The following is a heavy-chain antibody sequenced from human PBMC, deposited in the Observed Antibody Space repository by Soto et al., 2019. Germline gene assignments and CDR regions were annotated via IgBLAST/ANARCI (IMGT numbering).Heavy chain of an antibody. CDR1: GFTFSSYA. Sequence: QSGGSLRLSCAASGFTFSSYAMHWVRQAPGKGLEWVAVISYDGSNKYYADSVKGRFTISRDNSKNTLYLQMNSLRAEDTAVYYCARERGYCSGGSCYPQANWFDPWGQGTLVTVSS. D-gene: IGHD2-15*01. J-gene: IGHJ5*02. V-gene: IGHV3-30-3*01. CDR2: ISYDGSNK. CDR3: ARERGYCSGGSCYPQANWFDP.